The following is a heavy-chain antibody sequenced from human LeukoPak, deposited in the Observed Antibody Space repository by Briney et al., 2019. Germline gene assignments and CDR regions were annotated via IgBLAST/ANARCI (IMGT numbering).Heavy chain of an antibody. CDR1: GFTFSSYG. Sequence: GGSLRLSCAASGFTFSSYGMHWVRQAPGKGLEWVAVIWYDGSNKYYADSVKGRFTISRDNSKNTLYLQMNSPRAEDTAVYYCARDLRVAAAGSRYYGMDVWGQGTTVTVSS. CDR3: ARDLRVAAAGSRYYGMDV. J-gene: IGHJ6*02. D-gene: IGHD6-13*01. V-gene: IGHV3-33*01. CDR2: IWYDGSNK.